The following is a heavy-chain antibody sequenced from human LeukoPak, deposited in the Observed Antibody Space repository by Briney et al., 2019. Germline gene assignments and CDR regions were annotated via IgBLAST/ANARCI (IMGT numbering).Heavy chain of an antibody. CDR2: IRSKAYGGTT. D-gene: IGHD5-24*01. Sequence: PGGSLRLSCTASGFTFCDYAMSWVRQAPGKGLEWVGFIRSKAYGGTTEYAASVKGRFTISRDDSKNTLYLQMNSLNTEDTAVHFCTTALRWVQSPFNYWGQGTLVTVSS. CDR1: GFTFCDYA. CDR3: TTALRWVQSPFNY. V-gene: IGHV3-49*04. J-gene: IGHJ4*02.